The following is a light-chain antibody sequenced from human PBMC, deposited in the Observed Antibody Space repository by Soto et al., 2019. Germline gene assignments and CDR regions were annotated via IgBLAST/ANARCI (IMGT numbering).Light chain of an antibody. CDR2: WAS. CDR1: RSVFSISNNKNY. V-gene: IGKV4-1*01. J-gene: IGKJ2*01. CDR3: HLYFNSVYT. Sequence: DIVLTQSPDSLAVSLGERATISCKSSRSVFSISNNKNYLAWYQQKPGQPPKLLFYWASTRDSWVPDRFSGSGSGTEFTLSIDSLHAESVAVYYCHLYFNSVYTFGQGTMLEIK.